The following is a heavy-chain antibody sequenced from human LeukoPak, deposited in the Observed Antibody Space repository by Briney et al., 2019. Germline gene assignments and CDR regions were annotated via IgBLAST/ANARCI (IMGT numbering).Heavy chain of an antibody. D-gene: IGHD2-2*01. CDR2: ISGSGGST. V-gene: IGHV3-23*01. Sequence: PGGSLRLSCAASGFTFSSYAMSWVRQAPGKGLEWVSAISGSGGSTYYADSVKGRFTISRDNSKNTLYLQMNSLRAEDTAVYYCAKIERGYCSSTSCYAADYWGQGTLVTVS. CDR3: AKIERGYCSSTSCYAADY. J-gene: IGHJ4*02. CDR1: GFTFSSYA.